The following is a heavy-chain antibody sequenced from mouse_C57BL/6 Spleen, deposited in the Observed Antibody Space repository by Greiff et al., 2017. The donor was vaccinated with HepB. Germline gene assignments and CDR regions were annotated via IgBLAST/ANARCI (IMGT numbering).Heavy chain of an antibody. D-gene: IGHD1-1*01. Sequence: VQLQQSGPELVKPGASVKISCKASGYAFSSSWMNWVKQRPGKGLEWIGRIYPGDGDTNYNGKFKGKATLTADKSSSTAYMQLSSLTSEDSAVYFCARWDYGSSYAMDYWGQRTSVTVSS. CDR2: IYPGDGDT. CDR3: ARWDYGSSYAMDY. J-gene: IGHJ4*01. CDR1: GYAFSSSW. V-gene: IGHV1-82*01.